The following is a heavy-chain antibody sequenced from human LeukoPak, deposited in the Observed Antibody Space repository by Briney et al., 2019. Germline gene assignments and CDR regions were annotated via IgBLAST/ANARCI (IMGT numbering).Heavy chain of an antibody. D-gene: IGHD3-22*01. CDR3: ARMSGITMIVVVRDDAFDI. CDR1: GGSISSSSHY. V-gene: IGHV4-39*07. CDR2: IYYSGST. J-gene: IGHJ3*02. Sequence: PSETLSLTCTVSGGSISSSSHYWGWIRQPPGKGLEWIGSIYYSGSTYYNPSLKSRVTISVDTSKNQFSLKLSSVTAADTAVYYCARMSGITMIVVVRDDAFDIWGQGTMVTVSS.